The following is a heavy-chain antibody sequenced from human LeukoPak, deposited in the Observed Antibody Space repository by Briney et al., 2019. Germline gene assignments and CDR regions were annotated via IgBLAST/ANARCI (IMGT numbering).Heavy chain of an antibody. J-gene: IGHJ6*03. D-gene: IGHD1-14*01. Sequence: SETLSLTCTVSGGSISSYYWSGVRQPPGKGLDWIGYIYTSGSTNYTPSLKSRVTISVDTSKNQFSLKLSSVTAADTAVYYCARHAGLTTDSYYYYMDVWGKGTTVTVSS. V-gene: IGHV4-4*09. CDR3: ARHAGLTTDSYYYYMDV. CDR1: GGSISSYY. CDR2: IYTSGST.